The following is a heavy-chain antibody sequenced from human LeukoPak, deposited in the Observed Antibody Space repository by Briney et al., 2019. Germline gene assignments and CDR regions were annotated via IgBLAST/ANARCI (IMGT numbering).Heavy chain of an antibody. D-gene: IGHD3-22*01. CDR2: VSSSGAYI. V-gene: IGHV3-21*01. CDR1: GFTFSSYS. J-gene: IGHJ4*02. CDR3: ARGVGNYRYYFAS. Sequence: GGSLRLSCAAAGFTFSSYSMNWVRQAPGKWLEWVASVSSSGAYIYYADLMEGRFTISRDNAKNSLILQMNSLRAEDTAVYYCARGVGNYRYYFASWGQGTLVTVSS.